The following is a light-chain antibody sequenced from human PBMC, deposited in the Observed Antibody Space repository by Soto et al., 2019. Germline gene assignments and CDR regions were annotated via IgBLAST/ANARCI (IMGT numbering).Light chain of an antibody. J-gene: IGLJ2*01. CDR3: SSYTSSGTLVV. Sequence: QSALTQPASVSGSPGQSITISCTGTSSDVGGYNYVSWYQQHPGKAPKLMIYDVSNRPSGVSNRFSGSKSGNTASLTISGIQAEDEADYYWSSYTSSGTLVVFGGGTKLTVL. V-gene: IGLV2-14*01. CDR2: DVS. CDR1: SSDVGGYNY.